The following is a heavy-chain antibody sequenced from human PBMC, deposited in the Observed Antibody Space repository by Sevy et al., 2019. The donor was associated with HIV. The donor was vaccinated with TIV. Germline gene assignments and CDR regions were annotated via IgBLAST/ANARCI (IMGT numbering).Heavy chain of an antibody. Sequence: ASVKVSCKASGGTFSSYAINWVRQAPGQGLEWMGGIIPIFGTANYEQKFQGRVTTTADESTSTAYMELSSLRSEDTAVYYCASSFDSEGAFDVWGQGTMVTVSS. J-gene: IGHJ3*01. CDR3: ASSFDSEGAFDV. V-gene: IGHV1-69*13. CDR1: GGTFSSYA. CDR2: IIPIFGTA.